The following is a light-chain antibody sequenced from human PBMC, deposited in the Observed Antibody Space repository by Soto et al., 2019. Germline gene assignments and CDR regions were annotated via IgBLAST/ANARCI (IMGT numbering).Light chain of an antibody. Sequence: IQMTQSPSSLSASLRDRVTITCRASQTIATYLNWYQQKPGEAPKLLIYTASNLQSGVPTRFSGSGSGTDFTLTITSLQPEDSAAYYCHQSYSTPLTFGPGTKVDI. J-gene: IGKJ3*01. CDR1: QTIATY. CDR3: HQSYSTPLT. CDR2: TAS. V-gene: IGKV1-39*01.